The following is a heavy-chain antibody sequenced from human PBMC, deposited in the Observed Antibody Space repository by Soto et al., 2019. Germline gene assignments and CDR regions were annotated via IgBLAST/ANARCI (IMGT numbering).Heavy chain of an antibody. CDR3: ARHDRGIVVVVAGHDAFDI. J-gene: IGHJ3*02. CDR2: IYYSGST. V-gene: IGHV4-59*08. D-gene: IGHD2-15*01. Sequence: SETLSLTCTVSGVSISSYSWSWIRQPPGKGLERIWYIYYSGSTNYNPSLKSRVTRSVDTCKIQFSLKLSSVTAPETAVYYCARHDRGIVVVVAGHDAFDIWGQGTMVTVSS. CDR1: GVSISSYS.